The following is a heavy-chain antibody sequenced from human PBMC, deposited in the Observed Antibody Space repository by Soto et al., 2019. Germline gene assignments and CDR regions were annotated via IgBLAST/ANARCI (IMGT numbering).Heavy chain of an antibody. CDR1: GYTFTSYY. V-gene: IGHV1-46*01. J-gene: IGHJ5*02. CDR2: INPSGGST. Sequence: ASVKVSCKASGYTFTSYYMHWVRQAPGQGLEWMGIINPSGGSTSYAQKFQGRVTMTRDTSTSTVYMELSSLRSEDTAVYYCARDGCSSTSCSPWFDPWGQGTLVTVSS. D-gene: IGHD2-2*01. CDR3: ARDGCSSTSCSPWFDP.